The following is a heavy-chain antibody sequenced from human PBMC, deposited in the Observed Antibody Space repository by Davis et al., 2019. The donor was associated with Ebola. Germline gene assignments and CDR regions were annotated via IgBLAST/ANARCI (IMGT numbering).Heavy chain of an antibody. J-gene: IGHJ4*02. CDR1: GFTFSSYW. V-gene: IGHV3-7*01. CDR3: ARVRPLVGALDY. Sequence: ESLKISCAASGFTFSSYWMSWVRQAPGKGLEWVANIKQDGSEKYYVDSVKGRFTISRDNAKNSLYLQMNSLRAEDTAVYYCARVRPLVGALDYWGQGTLVTVSS. CDR2: IKQDGSEK. D-gene: IGHD1-26*01.